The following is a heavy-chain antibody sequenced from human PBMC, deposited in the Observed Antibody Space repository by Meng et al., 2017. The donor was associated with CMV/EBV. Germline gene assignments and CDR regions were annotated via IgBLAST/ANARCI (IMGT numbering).Heavy chain of an antibody. V-gene: IGHV3-30*02. Sequence: GESLKISCAASGFTFSSYGMHWVRQAPGKGLEWVAFIRYDGSNKYYADSVKGRFTISRDNSKNTLYLQMNSLRAEDTAVYYCAKVQHAGYSGYDIFFWGQGTLVTVSS. CDR2: IRYDGSNK. D-gene: IGHD5-12*01. CDR3: AKVQHAGYSGYDIFF. CDR1: GFTFSSYG. J-gene: IGHJ4*02.